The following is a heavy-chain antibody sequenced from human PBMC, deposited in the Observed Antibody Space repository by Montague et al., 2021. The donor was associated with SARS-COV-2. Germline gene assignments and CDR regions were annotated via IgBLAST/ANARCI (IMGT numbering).Heavy chain of an antibody. J-gene: IGHJ4*02. Sequence: SETLSLTCTVSGGSISTSPYFWGWIRQPPGKGLEWIGSIYYSGSTYYNPSLKSRVAISIDTSGNQFSLKLSSVTAADTAVYYCARGNRIAVAGNDFDYWGQGTLVTVYS. D-gene: IGHD6-19*01. CDR3: ARGNRIAVAGNDFDY. CDR2: IYYSGST. CDR1: GGSISTSPYF. V-gene: IGHV4-39*07.